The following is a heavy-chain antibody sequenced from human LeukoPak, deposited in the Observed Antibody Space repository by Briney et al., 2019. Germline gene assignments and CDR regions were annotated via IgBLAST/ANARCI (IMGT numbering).Heavy chain of an antibody. J-gene: IGHJ4*02. CDR2: ISGSGSTI. CDR3: VRESGYNYNSGH. CDR1: GFTFSNAW. V-gene: IGHV3-11*04. Sequence: GGALRLSCAASGFTFSNAWMSWVPQAPGKGLEGVSFISGSGSTIYYADSVRGRFTISRDNARNSLFLQMNSLRAEDTAVYYCVRESGYNYNSGHWGQGTLVTVSS. D-gene: IGHD5-18*01.